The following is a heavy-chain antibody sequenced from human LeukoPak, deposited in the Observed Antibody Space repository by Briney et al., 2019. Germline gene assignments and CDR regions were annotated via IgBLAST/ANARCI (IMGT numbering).Heavy chain of an antibody. D-gene: IGHD5-18*01. CDR2: INPSGGST. CDR1: GYTFTGYY. J-gene: IGHJ5*02. CDR3: ARALPHRRLMDTTMEQHWFDP. Sequence: ASVKVSCKASGYTFTGYYMHWVRQAPGQGLEWMGGINPSGGSTRYAQKFQGRVTMTRDMSTSTVYMELSSLRSEDTAVYYCARALPHRRLMDTTMEQHWFDPWGQGTLVTVSS. V-gene: IGHV1-46*01.